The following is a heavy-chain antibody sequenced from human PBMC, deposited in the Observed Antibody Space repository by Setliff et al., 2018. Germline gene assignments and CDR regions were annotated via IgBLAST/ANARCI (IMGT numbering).Heavy chain of an antibody. CDR3: ARVKVIVGATPRTYYMDV. CDR1: GYTFTSYA. CDR2: INTNTGNP. V-gene: IGHV7-4-1*02. Sequence: GASVKVSCKASGYTFTSYAMNWVRQAPGQGLEWMGWINTNTGNPTYAQGFTGRFVFSLDTSVSTAYLQISSLKAEDTAVYYCARVKVIVGATPRTYYMDVWGKGTTVTVSS. D-gene: IGHD1-26*01. J-gene: IGHJ6*03.